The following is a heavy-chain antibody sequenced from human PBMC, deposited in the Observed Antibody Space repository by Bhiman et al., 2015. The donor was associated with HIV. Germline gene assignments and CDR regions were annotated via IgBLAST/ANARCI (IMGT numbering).Heavy chain of an antibody. CDR1: GFTFSRYA. V-gene: IGHV3-30-3*01. J-gene: IGHJ6*02. CDR3: AYCISSSFSAYYYYAMDV. D-gene: IGHD2-2*01. CDR2: ISYDGTYK. Sequence: QVHLVESGGGVVQPGTSLRLSCAASGFTFSRYAMHWVRQAPGKGLEWVAVISYDGTYKYYADSVKGRFTISRDNSKNTLYLQMNSLRADDTAFYYCAYCISSSFSAYYYYAMDVWGQGTTVTVSS.